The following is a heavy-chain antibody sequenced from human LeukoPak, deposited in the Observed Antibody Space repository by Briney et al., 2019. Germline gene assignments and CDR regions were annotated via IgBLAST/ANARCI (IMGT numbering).Heavy chain of an antibody. CDR1: GFTFDDYA. D-gene: IGHD3/OR15-3a*01. Sequence: GGSLRLSCAASGFTFDDYAMHWVRQAPGKGLEWVSLISGDGGSTYYADSVKGRFTISRDNSKNSLYLQMNSLRTEDTALYYCAKDRGPYYYYYYMDVWGKGTTVTASS. CDR3: AKDRGPYYYYYYMDV. CDR2: ISGDGGST. V-gene: IGHV3-43*02. J-gene: IGHJ6*03.